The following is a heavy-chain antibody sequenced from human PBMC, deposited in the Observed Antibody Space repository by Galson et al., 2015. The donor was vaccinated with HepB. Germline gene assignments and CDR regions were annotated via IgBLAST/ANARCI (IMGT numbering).Heavy chain of an antibody. Sequence: SVKVSCKASGYTFTRYYMHWVRQAPGKGLEWMGGFDPEEGETIYAQKFQGRVTMTEDTSTDTAYMELSSLRSEDTAVYYCATDTRTSSIAAAGHYYYGMDVWGQGTTVTVSS. CDR2: FDPEEGET. CDR3: ATDTRTSSIAAAGHYYYGMDV. D-gene: IGHD6-13*01. CDR1: GYTFTRYY. V-gene: IGHV1-24*01. J-gene: IGHJ6*02.